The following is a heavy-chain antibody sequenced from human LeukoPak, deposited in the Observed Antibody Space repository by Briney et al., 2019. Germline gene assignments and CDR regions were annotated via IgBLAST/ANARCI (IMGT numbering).Heavy chain of an antibody. J-gene: IGHJ4*02. CDR3: ARELVGATEIDY. D-gene: IGHD1-26*01. V-gene: IGHV1-46*01. Sequence: ASVKVSCKASGYTFTSYYMHWVRQAPGQGLEWMGIINPSGGSTSYAQEFQGRVTMTRDTSTSTVYMELSSLRSEDTAVYYCARELVGATEIDYWGQGTLVTVSS. CDR2: INPSGGST. CDR1: GYTFTSYY.